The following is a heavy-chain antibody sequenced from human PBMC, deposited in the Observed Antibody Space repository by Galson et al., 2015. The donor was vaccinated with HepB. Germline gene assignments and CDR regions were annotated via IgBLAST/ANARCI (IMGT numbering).Heavy chain of an antibody. J-gene: IGHJ4*02. CDR3: ARWRGAQSEFDH. CDR1: GFIFTNYG. V-gene: IGHV3-23*01. CDR2: LNSGGKT. Sequence: SLRLSCAVSGFIFTNYGMAWVRQAPGKGLEWVSHLNSGGKTEDAESVKGRFTISRDSSKRTLYLQMNSLRVEDTAIYYCARWRGAQSEFDHWGQGTLVTVSS. D-gene: IGHD3-3*01.